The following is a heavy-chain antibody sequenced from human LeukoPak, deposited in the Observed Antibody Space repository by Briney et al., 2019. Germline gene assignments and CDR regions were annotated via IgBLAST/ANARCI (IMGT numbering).Heavy chain of an antibody. CDR2: IYNGGST. J-gene: IGHJ1*01. CDR1: GFTVSSNH. Sequence: PGGSLRLSCAASGFTVSSNHMNWVRQAPGKGLEWVSTIYNGGSTYYVGSEKGRFTISRDNSKNTLYLQMNSLRAEDTAVYYCATSIVGFSYDEHFQHWGQGTLVTVSS. CDR3: ATSIVGFSYDEHFQH. D-gene: IGHD1-26*01. V-gene: IGHV3-53*01.